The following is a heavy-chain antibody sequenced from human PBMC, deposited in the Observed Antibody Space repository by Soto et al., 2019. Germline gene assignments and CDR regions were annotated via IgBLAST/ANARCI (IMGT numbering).Heavy chain of an antibody. D-gene: IGHD6-6*01. Sequence: QGTLKESGPTLVKPTQTLTLTFSFSGFSLSTSGVGVGWIRQPPGKALEWLAHIYWSCVDHYRRSLRSRLSITTDIFKNQVVLTMTNMDAVDTATYYCGCGLAARPVVAFDVWGQGTMVTVSS. CDR2: IYWSCVD. V-gene: IGHV2-5*01. CDR1: GFSLSTSGVG. CDR3: GCGLAARPVVAFDV. J-gene: IGHJ3*01.